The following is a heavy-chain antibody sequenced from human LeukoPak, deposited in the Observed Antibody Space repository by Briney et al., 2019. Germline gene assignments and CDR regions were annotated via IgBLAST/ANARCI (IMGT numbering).Heavy chain of an antibody. D-gene: IGHD4-17*01. J-gene: IGHJ4*02. CDR3: ARSFSNYGDYSRWDFDY. CDR1: GYTFTSYG. V-gene: IGHV1-18*01. Sequence: ASVKVSCKASGYTFTSYGISWVRQAPGQGLEWMGWISAYNGNTNCAQKLQGRVTMTTDTSTSTAYMELRSLRSDDTAVYYCARSFSNYGDYSRWDFDYWGQGTLVTVSS. CDR2: ISAYNGNT.